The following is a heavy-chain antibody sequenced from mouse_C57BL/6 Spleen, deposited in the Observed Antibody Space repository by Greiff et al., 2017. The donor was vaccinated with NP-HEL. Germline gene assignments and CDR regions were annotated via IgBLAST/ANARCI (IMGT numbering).Heavy chain of an antibody. CDR3: ARTLYYGSSYGFAY. CDR2: ISSGSSTI. V-gene: IGHV5-17*01. CDR1: GFTFSDYG. J-gene: IGHJ3*01. Sequence: EVKLVESGGGLVKPGGSLKLSCAASGFTFSDYGMHWVRQAPEKGLEWVAYISSGSSTIYYADTVKGRFTISRDNAKNTLFLQMTSLRSEDTAMYYCARTLYYGSSYGFAYWGQGTLVTVSA. D-gene: IGHD1-1*01.